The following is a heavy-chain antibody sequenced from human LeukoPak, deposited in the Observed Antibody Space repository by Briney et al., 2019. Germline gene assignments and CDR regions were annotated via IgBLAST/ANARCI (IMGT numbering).Heavy chain of an antibody. V-gene: IGHV1-69*04. CDR3: ARDRGGNPL. CDR1: GGTFSSYA. CDR2: IIPIFGIA. Sequence: GASVKVSCKASGGTFSSYAISWVRQAPGQGLEWMGRIIPIFGIANYAQKFQGRVTITADKSTSTAYMELSSLRSEDTAVNYCARDRGGNPLWGQGTLVTVSS. D-gene: IGHD4-23*01. J-gene: IGHJ4*02.